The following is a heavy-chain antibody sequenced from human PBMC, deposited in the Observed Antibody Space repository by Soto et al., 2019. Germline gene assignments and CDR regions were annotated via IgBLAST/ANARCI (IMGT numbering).Heavy chain of an antibody. V-gene: IGHV1-2*02. J-gene: IGHJ6*02. CDR1: GYTFTGYY. CDR3: ARGRTALKRYYYGMEV. CDR2: INPNSGGT. D-gene: IGHD5-18*01. Sequence: VSCKASGYTFTGYYMQWVRQAPGQGLEWMGWINPNSGGTNYAQKFQGRVTMTRDTSISTAYMELSRLRSDDTAVYYCARGRTALKRYYYGMEVWGQGITVTVSS.